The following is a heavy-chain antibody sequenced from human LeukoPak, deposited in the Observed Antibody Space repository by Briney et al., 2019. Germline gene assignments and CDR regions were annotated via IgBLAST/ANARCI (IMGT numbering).Heavy chain of an antibody. J-gene: IGHJ4*02. Sequence: GGSLRLSCAASGFTLSSYGMHWVRQAPGKGLEWVAVISYDGSNKYYADSVKGRFTISRDNSKSTLYLQMNSLRAGDTATFYCAKDNYYGSSAVIDYWGQGALVTVSS. CDR1: GFTLSSYG. CDR2: ISYDGSNK. D-gene: IGHD3-22*01. CDR3: AKDNYYGSSAVIDY. V-gene: IGHV3-30*18.